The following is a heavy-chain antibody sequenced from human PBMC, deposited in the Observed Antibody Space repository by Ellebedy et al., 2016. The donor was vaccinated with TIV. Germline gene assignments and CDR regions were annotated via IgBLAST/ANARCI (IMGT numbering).Heavy chain of an antibody. J-gene: IGHJ4*02. CDR3: AKGTSGDYFDS. D-gene: IGHD3-10*01. CDR2: IYRSGTT. V-gene: IGHV4-30-2*01. CDR1: GGSINSGGYS. Sequence: MPSETLSLTCAVSGGSINSGGYSGSWLRQPPGKGLEWIGYIYRSGTTYYNPSLKSRVTISVDGSKNQFSLNLSSVTAADTAVYYCAKGTSGDYFDSWGQGTLVTVSS.